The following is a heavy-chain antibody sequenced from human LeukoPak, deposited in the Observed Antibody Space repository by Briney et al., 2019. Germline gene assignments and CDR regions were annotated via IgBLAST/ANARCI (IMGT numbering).Heavy chain of an antibody. CDR2: ISGSGGST. V-gene: IGHV3-23*01. J-gene: IGHJ4*02. D-gene: IGHD6-19*01. Sequence: GASLRLSCAASGFTFSSYAMSWVRQAPGKGLEWVSAISGSGGSTYYADSVKGRFTISRDNSKNTLYLQMNSLRAEDTAVYYCAKDVGSGGLLDYWGQGTLVTVSS. CDR3: AKDVGSGGLLDY. CDR1: GFTFSSYA.